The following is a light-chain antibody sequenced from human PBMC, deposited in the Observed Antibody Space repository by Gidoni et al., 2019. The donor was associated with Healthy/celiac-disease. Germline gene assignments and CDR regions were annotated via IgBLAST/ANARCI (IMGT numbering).Light chain of an antibody. Sequence: QSALTQPASVSGSPGQSITLSCTGTSSDVGGYNYVAWYQPHPGKAPKLMIYDVSNRPSGVSNRFSGSKSGNTASLTISALQAEDEADYYCSSYTSSSTSVVFGGGTKLTVL. CDR3: SSYTSSSTSVV. V-gene: IGLV2-14*01. CDR1: SSDVGGYNY. J-gene: IGLJ2*01. CDR2: DVS.